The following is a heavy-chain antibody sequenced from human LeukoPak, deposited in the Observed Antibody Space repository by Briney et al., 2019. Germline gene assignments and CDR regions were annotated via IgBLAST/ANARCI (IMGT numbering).Heavy chain of an antibody. D-gene: IGHD6-19*01. CDR3: ARSGSAGNYYYYGMDV. V-gene: IGHV4-4*07. Sequence: SETLPLTCTVSGGSISSYYWSWIRQPAGKGLEWIGRIYTSGSTNYNPSLKSRVTMSVDTSKNQFSLKLSSVTAANTAVYYCARSGSAGNYYYYGMDVWGQGTTVTVSS. J-gene: IGHJ6*02. CDR2: IYTSGST. CDR1: GGSISSYY.